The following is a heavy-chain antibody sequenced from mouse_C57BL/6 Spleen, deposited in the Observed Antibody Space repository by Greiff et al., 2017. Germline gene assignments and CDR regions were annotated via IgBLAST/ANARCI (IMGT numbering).Heavy chain of an antibody. CDR1: GYTFTSYW. D-gene: IGHD2-1*01. Sequence: QVQLQQPGAELARPGPSVKLSCKASGYTFTSYWMHWVKQRPGQGLEWIGEIDPTDSYSNYNQKFKGKATLTVTTSASSTNMQLRRLTSADSAVYYCESRDGNCDYYAMDYWGQGTSVTVSS. V-gene: IGHV1-59*01. CDR3: ESRDGNCDYYAMDY. J-gene: IGHJ4*01. CDR2: IDPTDSYS.